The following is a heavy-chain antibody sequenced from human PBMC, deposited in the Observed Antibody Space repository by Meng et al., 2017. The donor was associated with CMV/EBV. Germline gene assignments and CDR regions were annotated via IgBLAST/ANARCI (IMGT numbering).Heavy chain of an antibody. CDR1: GYTFTSYD. CDR3: ARDGGGYCSSTSCQDPYYYYGMDV. Sequence: ASVKVSCKASGYTFTSYDINWVRQATGQGLEWMGWMNPNSGNTGYAQKFQGRVTITRNTSISTAYMELSSLRSEDTAMYYCARDGGGYCSSTSCQDPYYYYGMDVWGQGTTVTVSS. CDR2: MNPNSGNT. J-gene: IGHJ6*02. V-gene: IGHV1-8*03. D-gene: IGHD2-2*01.